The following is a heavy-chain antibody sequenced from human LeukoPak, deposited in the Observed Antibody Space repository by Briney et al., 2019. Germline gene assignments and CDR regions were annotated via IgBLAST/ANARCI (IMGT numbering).Heavy chain of an antibody. CDR2: INHSGST. D-gene: IGHD5-18*01. J-gene: IGHJ4*02. Sequence: SETLSLTCAVYGGSFSGYYWSWIRQPPGKGLGWIGEINHSGSTNYNPSLKSRVTISVDTSKNQFSLKLSSVTAADTAVYYCARGVTFGYGPRRYFDYWGQGTLVTVSS. CDR3: ARGVTFGYGPRRYFDY. V-gene: IGHV4-34*01. CDR1: GGSFSGYY.